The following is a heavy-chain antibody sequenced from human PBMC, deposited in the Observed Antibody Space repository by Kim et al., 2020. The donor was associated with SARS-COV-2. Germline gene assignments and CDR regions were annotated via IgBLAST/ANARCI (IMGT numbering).Heavy chain of an antibody. J-gene: IGHJ6*02. Sequence: GGSLRLSCAASGFTFSSYAMSWVRQAPGKGLEWVSAISGSGGSTYYADSVKGRFTISRDNSKNTLYLQMNSLRAEDTAVYYCAKGGDILTGSDYYYYYGMDVWGQGTTVTVSS. V-gene: IGHV3-23*01. CDR1: GFTFSSYA. D-gene: IGHD3-9*01. CDR2: ISGSGGST. CDR3: AKGGDILTGSDYYYYYGMDV.